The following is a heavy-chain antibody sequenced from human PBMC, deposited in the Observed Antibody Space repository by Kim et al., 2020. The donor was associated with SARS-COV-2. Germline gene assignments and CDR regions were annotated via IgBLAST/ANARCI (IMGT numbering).Heavy chain of an antibody. J-gene: IGHJ4*02. V-gene: IGHV3-49*02. Sequence: AAVKGRFTISRDDSKSIAYLQMNSLKTEDTAVYYCTRGGEEVVVVVAANKWGQGTLVTVSS. CDR3: TRGGEEVVVVVAANK. D-gene: IGHD2-15*01.